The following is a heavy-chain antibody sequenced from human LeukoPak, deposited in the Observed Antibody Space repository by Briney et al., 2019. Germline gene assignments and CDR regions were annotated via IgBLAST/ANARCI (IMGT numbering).Heavy chain of an antibody. CDR3: ARLRGPRYGDLFDS. D-gene: IGHD4-17*01. CDR1: GYTFKTYY. V-gene: IGHV1-2*02. CDR2: INPTSGDT. J-gene: IGHJ4*02. Sequence: GASVTVSFTSSGYTFKTYYIHWLRQAPGQGFEWMGWINPTSGDTKYSQNFQDKVSMTRDMSISTAFLELTRLTSDNTAVYYCARLRGPRYGDLFDSWGQGTLVTVSS.